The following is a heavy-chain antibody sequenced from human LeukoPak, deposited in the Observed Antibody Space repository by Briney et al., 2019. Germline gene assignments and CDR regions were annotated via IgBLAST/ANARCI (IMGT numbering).Heavy chain of an antibody. D-gene: IGHD1-1*01. V-gene: IGHV4-34*01. CDR3: GRVLQAYMDV. CDR1: GGSCSGYY. Sequence: PSETLSLTCGVYGGSCSGYYWSWIRQPPGKGLEWIGEINHSGSTNYNSSLKSRVTISVDTSKNQFSLNLSSVTAADTAVYFCGRVLQAYMDVWGKGTTVTVSS. J-gene: IGHJ6*03. CDR2: INHSGST.